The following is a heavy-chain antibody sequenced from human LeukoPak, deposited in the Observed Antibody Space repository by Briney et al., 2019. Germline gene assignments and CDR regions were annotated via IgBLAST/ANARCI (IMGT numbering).Heavy chain of an antibody. Sequence: SETLSLTCTVSGDSLNTGTYYWSWIRQPPGKGLEWIGNIFSSGSPYYNPSLKSRVTMSVDTSKNQFSLKLSSVTAADTAVYYCARLMATTYYFDYWGQGTLVTVSS. CDR1: GDSLNTGTYY. V-gene: IGHV4-39*07. CDR2: IFSSGSP. D-gene: IGHD5-24*01. J-gene: IGHJ4*02. CDR3: ARLMATTYYFDY.